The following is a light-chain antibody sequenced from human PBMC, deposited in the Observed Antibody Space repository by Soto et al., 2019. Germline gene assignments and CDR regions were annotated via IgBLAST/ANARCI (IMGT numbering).Light chain of an antibody. V-gene: IGLV2-14*01. CDR1: SSDVGAYYS. J-gene: IGLJ1*01. CDR2: GVT. Sequence: QSVLTQPASVSGSPGQSITISCTGTSSDVGAYYSVSWYQHHPGKAPKLIIYGVTNRPSGVSNRFSGSKSGNTASLTISGLQAEDEAEYHCSSYTSGRSHYVFGTGTKLTVL. CDR3: SSYTSGRSHYV.